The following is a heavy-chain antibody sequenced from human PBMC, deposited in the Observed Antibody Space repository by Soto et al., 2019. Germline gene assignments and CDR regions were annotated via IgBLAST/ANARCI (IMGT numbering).Heavy chain of an antibody. Sequence: GGSLRLSCAASGLTFSDYYMSWIRQAPGKGLEWVSYISSSSSYTNYADSVKGRFTISRDNAKNSLYLQMNSLRAEDTAVYYCARDRGSSSWYGLEPTDYWGQGTLVTVSS. D-gene: IGHD6-13*01. CDR2: ISSSSSYT. V-gene: IGHV3-11*05. CDR3: ARDRGSSSWYGLEPTDY. J-gene: IGHJ4*02. CDR1: GLTFSDYY.